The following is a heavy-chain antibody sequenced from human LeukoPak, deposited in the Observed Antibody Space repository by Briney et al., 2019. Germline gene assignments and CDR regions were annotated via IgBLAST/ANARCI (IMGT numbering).Heavy chain of an antibody. V-gene: IGHV3-74*01. J-gene: IGHJ4*02. Sequence: PGGSLRLSCVASGFTFSSYWMHWVRQDPRKGLVWVSRINGDGRNINYADSVRGRFTISRDNAKNSLYLQMNSLRAEDTAVYYCAKESLRSPNYFDYWGQGTLVTVSS. CDR1: GFTFSSYW. CDR2: INGDGRNI. D-gene: IGHD2-21*02. CDR3: AKESLRSPNYFDY.